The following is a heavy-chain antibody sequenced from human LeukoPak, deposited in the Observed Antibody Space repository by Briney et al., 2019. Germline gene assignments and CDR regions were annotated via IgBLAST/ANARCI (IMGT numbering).Heavy chain of an antibody. V-gene: IGHV3-48*01. J-gene: IGHJ5*02. CDR2: ISSSSSTI. CDR3: ARESSVASHNWFDP. Sequence: SGGSLRLSCAASGFTFSSYAMSWVRQAPGKGLEWVSYISSSSSTIYYADSVKGRFTISRDNAKNSLYLQMNSLRAEDTAVYYCARESSVASHNWFDPWGQGTLVTVSS. CDR1: GFTFSSYA. D-gene: IGHD2-15*01.